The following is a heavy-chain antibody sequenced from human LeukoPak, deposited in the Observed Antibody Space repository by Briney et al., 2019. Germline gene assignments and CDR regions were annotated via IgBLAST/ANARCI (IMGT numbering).Heavy chain of an antibody. V-gene: IGHV5-51*01. D-gene: IGHD2-2*01. J-gene: IGHJ5*02. CDR2: IYPGDSDT. CDR1: GYSFTSYW. Sequence: GESLKISCKGSGYSFTSYWIGWVRQMPGKGLEWMGIIYPGDSDTRYSPSFQGQVTISADKSISTAYLQWSSLKASDTAMDYCARLEPEYQLLPNWFNPWGQGTLVTVSS. CDR3: ARLEPEYQLLPNWFNP.